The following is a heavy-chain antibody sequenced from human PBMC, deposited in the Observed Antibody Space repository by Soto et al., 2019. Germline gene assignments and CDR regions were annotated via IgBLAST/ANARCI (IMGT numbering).Heavy chain of an antibody. J-gene: IGHJ4*02. V-gene: IGHV1-2*02. Sequence: QVQLVQSGAEVKKSGASVKISCKASGYSFTGYYIHWVRQAPGQGFEWMGEISPNSGGTKYAQKFQGRVTMTRDTSITTVYMDLSNLSPDDTAVYYCGKGRSGDVGVFYRGQGTLVTVYS. CDR3: GKGRSGDVGVFY. CDR2: ISPNSGGT. D-gene: IGHD1-26*01. CDR1: GYSFTGYY.